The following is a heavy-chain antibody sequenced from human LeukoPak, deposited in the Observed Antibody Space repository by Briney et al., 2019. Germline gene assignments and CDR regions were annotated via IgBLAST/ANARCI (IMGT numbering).Heavy chain of an antibody. J-gene: IGHJ6*03. V-gene: IGHV1-69*13. Sequence: ASVKVSCKASGYTFAAYYMYWVRQAPGQGLEWMGGIIPIFGTANYAQKFQGRVTITADESTSTAYMELSSLRSEDTAVYYCARVLRYCSGGNCYSGGLGYMDVWGKGTRSPSP. CDR3: ARVLRYCSGGNCYSGGLGYMDV. CDR1: GYTFAAYY. CDR2: IIPIFGTA. D-gene: IGHD2-15*01.